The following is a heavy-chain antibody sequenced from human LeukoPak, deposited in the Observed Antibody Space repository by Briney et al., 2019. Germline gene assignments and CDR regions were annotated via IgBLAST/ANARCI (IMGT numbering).Heavy chain of an antibody. V-gene: IGHV1-2*02. CDR2: INPNSGGT. CDR3: ARFEDSGYDFDY. Sequence: ASVKVSCKASGYTFTGYYMHWVRQAPGQGLEWMGWINPNSGGTNYAQKFQGRVTMTRDTSISTAYMLLSRLRSDDTALYYCARFEDSGYDFDYWGQGTLVTVSS. J-gene: IGHJ4*02. CDR1: GYTFTGYY. D-gene: IGHD5-12*01.